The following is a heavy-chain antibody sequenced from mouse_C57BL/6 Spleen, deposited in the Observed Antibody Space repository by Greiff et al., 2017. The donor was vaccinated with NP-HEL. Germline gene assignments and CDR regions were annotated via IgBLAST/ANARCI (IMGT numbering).Heavy chain of an antibody. J-gene: IGHJ4*01. CDR3: ARGHYYGSSYTDYYAMDD. V-gene: IGHV1-50*01. CDR2: IDPSDSYT. Sequence: VQLQQPGAELVKPGASVKLSCKASGYTFTSYWMQWVKQRPGQGLEWIGEIDPSDSYTNYNQKFKGKATLTVDTSSSTAYMQLSSLTSEDSAVYYCARGHYYGSSYTDYYAMDDWGQGTSVTVSS. CDR1: GYTFTSYW. D-gene: IGHD1-1*01.